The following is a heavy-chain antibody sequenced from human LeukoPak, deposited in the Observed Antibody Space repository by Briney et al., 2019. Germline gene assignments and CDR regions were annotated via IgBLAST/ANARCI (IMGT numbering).Heavy chain of an antibody. V-gene: IGHV3-7*01. CDR1: GFTFSSYW. D-gene: IGHD6-6*01. CDR3: ARDRSRLVF. J-gene: IGHJ4*02. Sequence: PGGSLRLSCAASGFTFSSYWMSWVRQAPGKGLEWVANIKPDGSETYYVDSVKGRFTISRDNAKNSLYLQMNSLRAEDTAVCYCARDRSRLVFWGQGTLVTVSS. CDR2: IKPDGSET.